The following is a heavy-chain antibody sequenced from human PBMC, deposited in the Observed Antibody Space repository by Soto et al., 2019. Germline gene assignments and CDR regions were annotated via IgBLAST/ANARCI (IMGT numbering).Heavy chain of an antibody. CDR3: ARVTMVRGVIITPSAFDI. J-gene: IGHJ3*02. CDR2: IYYSGST. CDR1: GGSISSGDYY. V-gene: IGHV4-30-4*01. Sequence: QVQLQESGPGLVKPSQTLSLTCTVSGGSISSGDYYWSWIRQPPGKGLGWIGYIYYSGSTYYNPSLKSRVTISVDTSKNQFSLKLSSVTAADTAVYYCARVTMVRGVIITPSAFDIWGQGTMVTVSS. D-gene: IGHD3-10*01.